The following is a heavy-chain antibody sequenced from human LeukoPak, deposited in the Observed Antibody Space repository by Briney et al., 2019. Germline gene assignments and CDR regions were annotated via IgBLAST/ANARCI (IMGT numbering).Heavy chain of an antibody. CDR2: IYSGGST. J-gene: IGHJ4*02. Sequence: GGSLRLSCAASGFTVSSNYMSWVRQAPGKGLEWVSVIYSGGSTYYADSVKGRFTISRDNSKNTLYLQMNGLRAEDTAVYYCARALHPRDYYDSSGFDFDYWGQGTLVTVSS. D-gene: IGHD3-22*01. CDR1: GFTVSSNY. V-gene: IGHV3-66*02. CDR3: ARALHPRDYYDSSGFDFDY.